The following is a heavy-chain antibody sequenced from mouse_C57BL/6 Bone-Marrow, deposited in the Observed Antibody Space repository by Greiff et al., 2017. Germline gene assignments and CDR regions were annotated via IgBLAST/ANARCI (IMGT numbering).Heavy chain of an antibody. V-gene: IGHV14-4*01. CDR3: TTEANGNSAY. Sequence: EVKLQESGAELVRPGASVKLSCTASGFNIKDDYMHWVKQRPEQGLEWIGWIDPENGDTEYASKFQGKATITADTSSNTAYLQLSSLTSEDTAVYYCTTEANGNSAYWGQGTLVTVSA. CDR2: IDPENGDT. CDR1: GFNIKDDY. J-gene: IGHJ3*01. D-gene: IGHD2-1*01.